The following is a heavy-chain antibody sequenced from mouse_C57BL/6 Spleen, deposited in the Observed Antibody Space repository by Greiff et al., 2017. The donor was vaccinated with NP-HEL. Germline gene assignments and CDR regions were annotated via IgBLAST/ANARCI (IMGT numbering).Heavy chain of an antibody. CDR1: GFTFSDYG. Sequence: DVQLQESGGGLVKPGGSLKLSCAASGFTFSDYGMHWVRQAPEKGLEWVAYISSGSSTIYYADTVKGRFTISRDNAKNTLFLQMTSLRSEDTAMYYCASPDSPFAYWGQGTLVTVSA. V-gene: IGHV5-17*01. J-gene: IGHJ3*01. CDR3: ASPDSPFAY. CDR2: ISSGSSTI. D-gene: IGHD3-2*01.